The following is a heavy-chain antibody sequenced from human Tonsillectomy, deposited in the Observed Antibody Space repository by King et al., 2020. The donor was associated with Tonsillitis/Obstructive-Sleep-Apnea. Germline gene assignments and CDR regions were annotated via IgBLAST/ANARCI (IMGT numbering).Heavy chain of an antibody. CDR1: GFTFRTYG. V-gene: IGHV3-30*18. J-gene: IGHJ4*02. CDR3: AKEAHSSGFGTFFDY. CDR2: ISNDGSIK. D-gene: IGHD6-19*01. Sequence: LVESGGGVVQPGRSLRLSCAASGFTFRTYGMHWVRQAPGKGLEWGAVISNDGSIKYYANSVKGRFTISRDNSKNTLYLQVNSLRAEDKAVYYCAKEAHSSGFGTFFDYGGRGTLVTVSS.